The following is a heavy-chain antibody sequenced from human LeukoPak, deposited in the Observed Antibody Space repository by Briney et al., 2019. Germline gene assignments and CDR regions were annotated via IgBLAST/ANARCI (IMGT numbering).Heavy chain of an antibody. J-gene: IGHJ2*01. CDR2: ITSNGNSV. D-gene: IGHD4-17*01. V-gene: IGHV3-11*04. CDR3: ARDLRAGGTWSYGVYFDL. Sequence: GGSLRLSCAASGFTFSDYYMGWIRQAPGKGLEWVSYITSNGNSVYYAASVKGRFTISRDNAKNSLYLQVNSLTAEDTAVYYCARDLRAGGTWSYGVYFDLWGRGTLVTVSS. CDR1: GFTFSDYY.